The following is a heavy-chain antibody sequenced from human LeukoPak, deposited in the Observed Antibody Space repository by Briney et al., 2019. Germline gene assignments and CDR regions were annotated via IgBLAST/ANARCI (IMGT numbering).Heavy chain of an antibody. J-gene: IGHJ4*02. D-gene: IGHD3-22*01. V-gene: IGHV3-23*01. Sequence: GGSLRLSCAASGFTFSSYAMSWVREAPGKGLEWVSAISGSGGSTYYADSVKGRFTISRDNSKNPLYLQMNSLRAEGTAVYYCAKEITAGYYDSSGAFDYGGQGTLVTVSS. CDR1: GFTFSSYA. CDR2: ISGSGGST. CDR3: AKEITAGYYDSSGAFDY.